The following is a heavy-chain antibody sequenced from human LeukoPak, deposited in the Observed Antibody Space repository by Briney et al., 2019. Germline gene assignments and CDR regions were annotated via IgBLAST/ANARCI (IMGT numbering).Heavy chain of an antibody. Sequence: GGSLRLSCAASGFTFSSYWMSWVRQAPGKGLEWVANIKQDGSEKYYVDSVKGRFTISRDNAKNSLYLQMNSLRAEDTAVHYCARNTYYFDRSGYPLSSGFDYWGQGTLVTVSS. V-gene: IGHV3-7*01. CDR3: ARNTYYFDRSGYPLSSGFDY. J-gene: IGHJ4*02. CDR2: IKQDGSEK. D-gene: IGHD3-22*01. CDR1: GFTFSSYW.